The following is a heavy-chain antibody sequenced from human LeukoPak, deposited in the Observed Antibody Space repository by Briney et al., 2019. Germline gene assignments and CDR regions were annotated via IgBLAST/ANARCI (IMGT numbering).Heavy chain of an antibody. V-gene: IGHV4-31*03. Sequence: SETLSLTCTVSGGSISSGGYYWSWIRQHPGKGLEWIGYIYYSGSTYYNPSLKSRVTISVDTSKNQFSLKLSSVTAADTAVYYCARGGYYDSSGSWFDPWGQGTLVTVSS. D-gene: IGHD3-22*01. CDR2: IYYSGST. J-gene: IGHJ5*02. CDR1: GGSISSGGYY. CDR3: ARGGYYDSSGSWFDP.